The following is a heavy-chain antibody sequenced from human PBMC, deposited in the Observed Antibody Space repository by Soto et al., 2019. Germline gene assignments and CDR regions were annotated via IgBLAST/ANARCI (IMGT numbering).Heavy chain of an antibody. CDR3: ARSAVGATKSGFDS. V-gene: IGHV4-31*03. Sequence: QVQLQESGPGLVKPSQTLSLTCNVSGDSINNGGHYWSWIRQPPGKGLEWIGFIYCSGTTSYNPSLKSRLTISVHTSKIQFSLKLNSVTAADTAVYYCARSAVGATKSGFDSWGQGTLVTVSS. CDR1: GDSINNGGHY. J-gene: IGHJ4*02. D-gene: IGHD1-26*01. CDR2: IYCSGTT.